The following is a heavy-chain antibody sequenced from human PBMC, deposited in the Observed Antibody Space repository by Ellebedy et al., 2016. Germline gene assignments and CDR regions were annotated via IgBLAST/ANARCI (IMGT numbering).Heavy chain of an antibody. Sequence: SVKVSXXASGGTFSSYAISWVRQAPGQGLEWMGGIIPIFGTANYAQKFQGRVTITADKSTSTAYMELSSLRSEDTAVYYCAREGSGSYWGDYFDYWGQGTLVTVSS. V-gene: IGHV1-69*06. CDR2: IIPIFGTA. J-gene: IGHJ4*02. CDR3: AREGSGSYWGDYFDY. CDR1: GGTFSSYA. D-gene: IGHD1-26*01.